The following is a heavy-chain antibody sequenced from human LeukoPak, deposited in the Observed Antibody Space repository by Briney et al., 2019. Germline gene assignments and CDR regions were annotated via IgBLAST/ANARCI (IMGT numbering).Heavy chain of an antibody. Sequence: PSETLSLTCTVSGGSISSYYWSWIRQPPGKGLEWIGYIYYRSTNYNPSLKSRVTISIDTSKNQLSLKLSSVTAADTAVYFCARDWEGYCSRTSCYGPALDIWGQGTMVTVSS. V-gene: IGHV4-59*12. CDR3: ARDWEGYCSRTSCYGPALDI. CDR2: IYYRST. CDR1: GGSISSYY. J-gene: IGHJ3*02. D-gene: IGHD2-2*01.